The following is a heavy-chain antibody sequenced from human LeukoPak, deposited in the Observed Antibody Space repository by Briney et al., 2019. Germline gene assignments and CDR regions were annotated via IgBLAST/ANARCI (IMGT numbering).Heavy chain of an antibody. CDR3: AKDLSSGSRRAY. CDR2: LTPSGSST. CDR1: GFTFSSYG. Sequence: GGTLRLSCAASGFTFSSYGMSWVRQAPGKGLEWVSALTPSGSSTYYADSVKGRFTFSRDNSKNTLYLQMNSLRAEDTGVYYCAKDLSSGSRRAYWGQGTLVTVSS. V-gene: IGHV3-23*01. D-gene: IGHD6-19*01. J-gene: IGHJ4*02.